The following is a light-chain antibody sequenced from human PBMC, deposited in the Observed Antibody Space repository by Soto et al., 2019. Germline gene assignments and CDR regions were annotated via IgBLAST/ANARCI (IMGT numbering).Light chain of an antibody. CDR2: GAS. Sequence: IVMTQSPATLSVSPGERATLSCRASQTIDNKLAWYQQRPGQAPRLLIYGASIRDTGIPARFSGSGSGTEFNLTISGMQSEEFGVYYCQQYKDWRTFGQGTNVDIK. CDR1: QTIDNK. V-gene: IGKV3-15*01. J-gene: IGKJ1*01. CDR3: QQYKDWRT.